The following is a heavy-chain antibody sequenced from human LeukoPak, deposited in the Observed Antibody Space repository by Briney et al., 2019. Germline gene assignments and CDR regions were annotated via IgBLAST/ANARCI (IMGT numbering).Heavy chain of an antibody. CDR2: IGLASGFT. CDR1: GVIVSSYS. Sequence: GGALILSCAASGVIVSSYSMNWGRQAPGRGLEWISYIGLASGFTSYADSVKGRFTISSDTATNSLYLHMHSLRAEDTAVYYCARDHNWAFDYWGQGALVTVSS. D-gene: IGHD1-20*01. CDR3: ARDHNWAFDY. J-gene: IGHJ4*02. V-gene: IGHV3-21*05.